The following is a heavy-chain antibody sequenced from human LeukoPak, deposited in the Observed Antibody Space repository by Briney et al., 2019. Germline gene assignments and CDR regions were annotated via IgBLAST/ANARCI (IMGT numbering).Heavy chain of an antibody. J-gene: IGHJ4*02. V-gene: IGHV3-66*01. CDR1: GFTVSSNY. Sequence: GGSLRLSCAASGFTVSSNYMSWVRQAPGKGLEWVSVIYSGGSTYYADSVKGRFTISRDNSKNTLYLQMNSLRAEDTAVYYCARDMIRFLEWLDYFDYWGQGTLVTVSS. CDR2: IYSGGST. D-gene: IGHD3-3*01. CDR3: ARDMIRFLEWLDYFDY.